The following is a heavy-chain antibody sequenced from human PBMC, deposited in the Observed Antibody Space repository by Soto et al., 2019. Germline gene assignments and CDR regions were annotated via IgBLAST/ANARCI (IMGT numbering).Heavy chain of an antibody. V-gene: IGHV3-53*02. Sequence: EVQLVETGGGLIQPGGSLRLSCAASAFTVSSNYMSWVRQAPGKGLEWASVIYSGGSTYYADSVKGRFTISRDNSKNTLYLQMNSLRAEDTAVYYCAGPSSGWSAHTGPGYFDLWGRGTLVTVSS. CDR1: AFTVSSNY. D-gene: IGHD6-19*01. CDR3: AGPSSGWSAHTGPGYFDL. J-gene: IGHJ2*01. CDR2: IYSGGST.